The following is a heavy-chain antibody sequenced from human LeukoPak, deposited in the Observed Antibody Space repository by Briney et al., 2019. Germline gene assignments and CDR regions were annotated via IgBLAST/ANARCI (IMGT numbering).Heavy chain of an antibody. CDR1: GFTVSSNY. CDR3: AATDSGSSRGRVDY. Sequence: GGSLRLSCAASGFTVSSNYMSWVRQAPGKGLEWVSVIYSGGSTYYADSVKGRFTISRDNSKNTLYLQMNSLRAEDTAVYYCAATDSGSSRGRVDYWGQGTLVTVSS. V-gene: IGHV3-53*01. CDR2: IYSGGST. D-gene: IGHD1-26*01. J-gene: IGHJ4*02.